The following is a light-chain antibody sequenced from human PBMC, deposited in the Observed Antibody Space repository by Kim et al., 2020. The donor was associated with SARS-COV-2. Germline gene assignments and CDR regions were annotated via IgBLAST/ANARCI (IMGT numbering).Light chain of an antibody. J-gene: IGKJ2*02. Sequence: EMVMTQSPATLSVSPGESATLSCRASQSVGRRMAWYQQKPGQSPSLLIYDASARATGIPARFSGSGSGTDFSLTISSLQSEDFAVYYCQQYNNWPPGTFGQGTRLEI. CDR1: QSVGRR. CDR3: QQYNNWPPGT. CDR2: DAS. V-gene: IGKV3-15*01.